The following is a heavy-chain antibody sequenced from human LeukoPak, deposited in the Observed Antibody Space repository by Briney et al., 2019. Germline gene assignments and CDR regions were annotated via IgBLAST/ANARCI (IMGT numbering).Heavy chain of an antibody. Sequence: SETLSLTCTVSGYSISSGYYWGWIRQPPGKGLEWIGNIYHSGSTYYNPSLKSRVTISVDTSKNQFSLKLSSVTAADTAVYYCATGRSRTHFGSGSFFIDPWGQGTLVTVSS. CDR2: IYHSGST. CDR3: ATGRSRTHFGSGSFFIDP. V-gene: IGHV4-38-2*02. J-gene: IGHJ5*02. D-gene: IGHD3-10*01. CDR1: GYSISSGYY.